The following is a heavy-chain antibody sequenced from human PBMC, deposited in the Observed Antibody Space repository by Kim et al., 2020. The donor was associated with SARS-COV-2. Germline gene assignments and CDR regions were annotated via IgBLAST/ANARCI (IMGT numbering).Heavy chain of an antibody. V-gene: IGHV3-23*03. CDR2: IYSGGSST. D-gene: IGHD3-3*01. J-gene: IGHJ6*02. CDR3: AKADCDFWSGYYNVPSCYYYYGMDV. CDR1: GFTFSSYA. Sequence: GGSLRLSCAASGFTFSSYAMSWVRQAPGKGLEWVSVIYSGGSSTYYADSVKGRFTISRDNSKNTLYLQMNSLRAEDTAVYYCAKADCDFWSGYYNVPSCYYYYGMDVWGQGTTVTVSS.